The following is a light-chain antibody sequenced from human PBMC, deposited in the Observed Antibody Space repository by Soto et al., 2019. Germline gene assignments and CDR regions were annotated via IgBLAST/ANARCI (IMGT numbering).Light chain of an antibody. CDR3: SSYAGSNNFKV. CDR1: SSDIGAYIY. CDR2: EVS. V-gene: IGLV2-8*01. J-gene: IGLJ2*01. Sequence: QSALTQPPSASGSPGQSVTISCTGTSSDIGAYIYVSWYQQHPGKAPKLMIYEVSKRPSGVPDRFSGSKSGNTASLTVSGLQAEDEDDYYCSSYAGSNNFKVFGGGTKLTVL.